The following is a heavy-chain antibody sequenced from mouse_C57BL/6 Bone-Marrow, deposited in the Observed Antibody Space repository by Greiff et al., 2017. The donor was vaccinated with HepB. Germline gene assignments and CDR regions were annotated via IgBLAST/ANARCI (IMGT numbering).Heavy chain of an antibody. Sequence: VQLQQSGAELAKPGASVKLSCKASGYTFTSYWMHWVKQRPGQGLEWIGYINPSSGYTKYNQKFKDKATLTVDKASSTAYMQLSSLTYEDSAVYYCARRILLRWRFAYWGQGTLVTVSA. V-gene: IGHV1-7*01. CDR2: INPSSGYT. J-gene: IGHJ3*01. CDR3: ARRILLRWRFAY. D-gene: IGHD1-1*01. CDR1: GYTFTSYW.